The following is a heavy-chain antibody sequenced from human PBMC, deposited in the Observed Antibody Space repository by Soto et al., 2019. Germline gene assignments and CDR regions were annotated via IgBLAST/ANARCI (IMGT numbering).Heavy chain of an antibody. Sequence: SETLSLTCTVSGASMNSYHWSWIRQPAGKGLEWIGHIHSSGSTNYNPSLKSRVTMSVDTSKNQFSLRLMSLTAADTAVYYCARDQGVAAAGITWFDPWGQGSLVTVS. CDR2: IHSSGST. CDR1: GASMNSYH. V-gene: IGHV4-4*07. CDR3: ARDQGVAAAGITWFDP. D-gene: IGHD6-13*01. J-gene: IGHJ5*02.